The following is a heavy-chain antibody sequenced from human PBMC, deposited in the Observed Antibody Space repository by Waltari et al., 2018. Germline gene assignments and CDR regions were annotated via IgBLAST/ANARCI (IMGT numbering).Heavy chain of an antibody. V-gene: IGHV4-39*01. J-gene: IGHJ3*01. D-gene: IGHD5-12*01. Sequence: GWIRQPPGKGPEWTGTISYSGATYNNPSLKSRVTISVDTSKNQYSLKVTSVTAADTAVYYCATYIGASIGTAAFDVWGQGTMVTVSS. CDR2: ISYSGAT. CDR3: ATYIGASIGTAAFDV.